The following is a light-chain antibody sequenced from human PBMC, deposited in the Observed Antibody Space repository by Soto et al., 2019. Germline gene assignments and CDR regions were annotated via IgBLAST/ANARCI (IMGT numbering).Light chain of an antibody. CDR1: QTISSW. Sequence: DIQMTQSPSTLSGSVGDRVTITCRASQTISSWLAWYQQKPGKAPKLLIYKASTLKSGAPSRFSGSGSGTEFTLTISSLQPDDFAAYYCQHTNTYSQAFGQGTKVQFK. J-gene: IGKJ1*01. CDR2: KAS. CDR3: QHTNTYSQA. V-gene: IGKV1-5*03.